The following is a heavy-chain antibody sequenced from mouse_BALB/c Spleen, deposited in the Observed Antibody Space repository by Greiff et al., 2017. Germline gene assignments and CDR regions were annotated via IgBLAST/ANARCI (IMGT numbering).Heavy chain of an antibody. V-gene: IGHV5-9-4*01. Sequence: DVMLVESGGGLVKPGGSLKLSCAASGFTFSSYAMSWVRQSPEKRLEWVAEISSGGSYTYYPDTVTGRFTIARDNAKNTLYLEMSSLRSEDSDMYSCAIESTVVATRDFGYWGQGTLVTVSA. CDR3: AIESTVVATRDFGY. D-gene: IGHD1-1*01. J-gene: IGHJ3*01. CDR2: ISSGGSYT. CDR1: GFTFSSYA.